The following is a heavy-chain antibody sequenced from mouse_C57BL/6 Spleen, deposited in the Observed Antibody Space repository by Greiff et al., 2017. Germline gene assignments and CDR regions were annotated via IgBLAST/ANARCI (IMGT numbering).Heavy chain of an antibody. CDR1: GFTFSSYT. CDR2: ISGGGGNT. D-gene: IGHD1-1*01. Sequence: EVKLVESGGGLVKPGGSLKLSCAASGFTFSSYTMSWVRQTPEKRLEWVATISGGGGNTYYPDSVKGRFTISRDNAKTTLYLQMSSLRSEDTALYYCARHGRGITTVVDYAMDYWGQGTSVTVSS. CDR3: ARHGRGITTVVDYAMDY. J-gene: IGHJ4*01. V-gene: IGHV5-9*01.